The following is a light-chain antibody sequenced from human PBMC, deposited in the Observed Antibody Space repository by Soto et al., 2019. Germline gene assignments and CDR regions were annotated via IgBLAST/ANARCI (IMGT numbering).Light chain of an antibody. J-gene: IGLJ1*01. CDR3: GAYTSSNTRV. CDR1: NSDVGGYNS. Sequence: QSALTQPASVSGSPGQSITLSCTGINSDVGGYNSVSWYQQHPGKAPKLMIYEVTNRPSGISNRFSGYKSGNTASLTISGLQAEDEADYYCGAYTSSNTRVFGTGTKLTVL. CDR2: EVT. V-gene: IGLV2-14*01.